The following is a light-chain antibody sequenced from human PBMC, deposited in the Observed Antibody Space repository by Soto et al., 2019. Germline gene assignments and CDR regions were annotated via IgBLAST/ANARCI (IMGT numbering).Light chain of an antibody. CDR3: SSYAGSNNVV. Sequence: QSALTQPPSASGSPGQSVTISCTGTSSDLGGYNFVSWYQQHPGKAPKLVIYAVNERPSGVPDRFSGSKSGNTASLTVSGLQAEDEADYYCSSYAGSNNVVFGGGTQLTVL. J-gene: IGLJ2*01. CDR1: SSDLGGYNF. V-gene: IGLV2-8*01. CDR2: AVN.